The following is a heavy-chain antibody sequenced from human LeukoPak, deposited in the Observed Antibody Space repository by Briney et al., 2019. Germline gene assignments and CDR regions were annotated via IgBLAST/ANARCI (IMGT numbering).Heavy chain of an antibody. Sequence: ASVKVSCKASGYTFTGYYMHWVRQAPGQGLEWMGRINPNSGGTNYAQKFQGRVTMTRDTSISTAYMELSRLRSDDTAVYYCATTERIQLWFRLIKIDYWGQGTLVTVSS. D-gene: IGHD5-18*01. J-gene: IGHJ4*02. CDR2: INPNSGGT. CDR3: ATTERIQLWFRLIKIDY. CDR1: GYTFTGYY. V-gene: IGHV1-2*06.